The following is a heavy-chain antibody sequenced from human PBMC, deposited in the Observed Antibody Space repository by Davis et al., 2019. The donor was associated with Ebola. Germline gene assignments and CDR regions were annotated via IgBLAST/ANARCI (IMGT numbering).Heavy chain of an antibody. J-gene: IGHJ4*02. CDR2: IRQDGREK. V-gene: IGHV3-7*01. CDR3: ARVDWPVQFDF. CDR1: ALSSSNYW. D-gene: IGHD3-9*01. Sequence: PGQSLTPSCPSSALSSSNYWTSCVSHAHGNGLEWVAYIRQDGREKHHVDSMKGRLTIPTDNTKNALFLQMNSLRDDETAVYYCARVDWPVQFDFWGQGTVVTVSS.